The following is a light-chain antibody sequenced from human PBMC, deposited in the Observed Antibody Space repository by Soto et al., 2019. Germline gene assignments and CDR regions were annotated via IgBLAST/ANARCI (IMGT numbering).Light chain of an antibody. CDR1: QTVTTN. Sequence: EIVMTQSPATLSVSPGERATLSCTASQTVTTNLAWYQHKPGQAPRLLIYGASTRATGIPARFSGSGSGTEFTLTINSLQAEDFAVYYCQQRDYWQVTFGQGTRLEIK. V-gene: IGKV3-15*01. CDR3: QQRDYWQVT. CDR2: GAS. J-gene: IGKJ5*01.